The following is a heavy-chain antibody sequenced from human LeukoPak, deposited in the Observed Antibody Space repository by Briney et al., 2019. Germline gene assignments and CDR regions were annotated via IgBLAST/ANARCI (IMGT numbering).Heavy chain of an antibody. Sequence: GGSLRLSCAASGFTVSSNYMSWVRQAPGKGLEWVSVIYSGGSTYYADSVKGRFTISRDNSKNTLYLQMNSQRAEDTAVYYCARDPDYGSGSFDYWGQGTLVTVSS. CDR3: ARDPDYGSGSFDY. J-gene: IGHJ4*02. V-gene: IGHV3-66*01. CDR2: IYSGGST. D-gene: IGHD3-10*01. CDR1: GFTVSSNY.